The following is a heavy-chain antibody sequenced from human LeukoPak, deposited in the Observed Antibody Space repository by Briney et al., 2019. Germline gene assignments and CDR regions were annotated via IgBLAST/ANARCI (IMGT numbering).Heavy chain of an antibody. V-gene: IGHV3-33*01. Sequence: GGSLRLSCAASGFTFSSYGMHWVRQAPGKGLEWVAVIWYDGSNKYYADSVKGRFTISRDNSKNTLYLQMNSLRAEDTAVYYCARGRYYYDSSGYRTDAFDIWGQGTMVTVSS. CDR3: ARGRYYYDSSGYRTDAFDI. D-gene: IGHD3-22*01. CDR2: IWYDGSNK. J-gene: IGHJ3*02. CDR1: GFTFSSYG.